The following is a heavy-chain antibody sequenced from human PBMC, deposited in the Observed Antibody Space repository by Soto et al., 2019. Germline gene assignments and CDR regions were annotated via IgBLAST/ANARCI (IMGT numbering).Heavy chain of an antibody. V-gene: IGHV3-48*01. CDR1: GFTFSSYS. Sequence: EVQLVESGGGLVQPGGSLRLSCAASGFTFSSYSMNWVRQAPGKGLEWVSYISSSSSTIYYADSVKGRFTISRDNAKNSLYLQMNSLRAEDTAVYYCPRETTAFDYWGQGTLVTVSS. CDR2: ISSSSSTI. J-gene: IGHJ4*02. CDR3: PRETTAFDY. D-gene: IGHD4-17*01.